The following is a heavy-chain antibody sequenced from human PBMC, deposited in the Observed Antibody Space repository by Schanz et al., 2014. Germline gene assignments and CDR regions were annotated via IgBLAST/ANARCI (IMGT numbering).Heavy chain of an antibody. J-gene: IGHJ6*02. D-gene: IGHD6-13*01. CDR2: ISGSGGST. CDR3: TTQQLGSHYLYGMDV. Sequence: GQLVESGGGVVQPGRSLRLACAASGFNFNTYAMSWVRQAPGKGLEWVSGISGSGGSTYDADSVKGRFTISRDNSKNTLYLQMNSLRAEDTAVYYCTTQQLGSHYLYGMDVWGQGTTVTVS. CDR1: GFNFNTYA. V-gene: IGHV3-23*04.